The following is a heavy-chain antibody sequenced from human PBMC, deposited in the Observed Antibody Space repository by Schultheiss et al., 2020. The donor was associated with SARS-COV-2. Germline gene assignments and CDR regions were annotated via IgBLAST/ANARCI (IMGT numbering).Heavy chain of an antibody. V-gene: IGHV4-31*03. CDR1: GGSISSGGYY. J-gene: IGHJ5*02. D-gene: IGHD2/OR15-2a*01. CDR3: ARVAAVLGHWFDP. CDR2: IYYSGST. Sequence: SETLSLTCTVSGGSISSGGYYWSWIRQHPGKGLEWIGYIYYSGSTYYNPSLKSRVTISVDTSKNQFSLKLSSVTAADTAVYYCARVAAVLGHWFDPWGQGTLVTVSS.